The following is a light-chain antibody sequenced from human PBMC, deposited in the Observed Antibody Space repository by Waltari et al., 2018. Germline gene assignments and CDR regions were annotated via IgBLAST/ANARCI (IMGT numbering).Light chain of an antibody. J-gene: IGKJ1*01. V-gene: IGKV3-11*01. CDR2: DTS. CDR1: QRVSNM. CDR3: QQRSNWPPT. Sequence: EIVLTQSPGPLPLSPGARSTLSCRASQRVSNMLTWYQQKPCQAPRLLIYDTSNRATGIPARFSGSGSGTDFTLTISSLEPEDFAVYYCQQRSNWPPTFGQGTKVEI.